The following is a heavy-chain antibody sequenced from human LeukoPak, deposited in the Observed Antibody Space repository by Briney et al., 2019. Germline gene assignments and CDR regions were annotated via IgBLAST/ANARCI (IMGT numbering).Heavy chain of an antibody. CDR1: GGSIGSYY. V-gene: IGHV4-59*12. CDR2: IYYSGST. J-gene: IGHJ6*03. CDR3: ARDSASRYMDV. Sequence: SETLSLTCTVSGGSIGSYYWSWIRQPPGKGLEWIGYIYYSGSTNYNPYLKSRVTMSVETSKNQFSLKLSSVTAADTAVYYCARDSASRYMDVWGKGTTVTISS.